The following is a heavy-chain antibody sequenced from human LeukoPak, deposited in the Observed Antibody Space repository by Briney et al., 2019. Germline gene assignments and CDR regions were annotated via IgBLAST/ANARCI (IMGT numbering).Heavy chain of an antibody. CDR1: GFTFSSYA. J-gene: IGHJ4*02. CDR2: ISGSGGST. Sequence: GGSLRLSCAVSGFTFSSYAMSWVRQAPGKGLEWVSAISGSGGSTYYADSVKGRFTISRDNSKNTLYLRMNSLRAEDTAVYYCAKDPYDFWSGTFYFDYWGQGTLVTVSS. D-gene: IGHD3-3*01. CDR3: AKDPYDFWSGTFYFDY. V-gene: IGHV3-23*01.